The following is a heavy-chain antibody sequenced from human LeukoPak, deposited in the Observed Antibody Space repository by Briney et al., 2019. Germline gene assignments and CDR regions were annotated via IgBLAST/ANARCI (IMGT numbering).Heavy chain of an antibody. Sequence: PGGSPRLPCAASGFTFCAYWMSWFRQAPGKGPEGVASIKDDGSAQFYVDSLEGRFTISRDNAKNTLYLQMDTMRVEDTAVYYCAMHIVGEQNFDNWSQGALGTVSS. CDR1: GFTFCAYW. CDR2: IKDDGSAQ. D-gene: IGHD3-16*02. V-gene: IGHV3-7*01. J-gene: IGHJ4*02. CDR3: AMHIVGEQNFDN.